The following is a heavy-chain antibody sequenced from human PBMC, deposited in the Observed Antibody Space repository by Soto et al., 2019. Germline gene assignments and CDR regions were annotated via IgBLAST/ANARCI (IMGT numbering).Heavy chain of an antibody. CDR1: GDSLRGQS. Sequence: QVQLQQWGAGLLKASETLSLTCAVVGDSLRGQSWNWIRQSPEKGLEWIGELDQSGGTNYNPSLKSRSLISDDTSKNQFSLTLTSVTAADTAVYYCAREDSYGWSGESLDVWGQGTTVTVSS. D-gene: IGHD6-19*01. CDR2: LDQSGGT. J-gene: IGHJ6*02. V-gene: IGHV4-34*01. CDR3: AREDSYGWSGESLDV.